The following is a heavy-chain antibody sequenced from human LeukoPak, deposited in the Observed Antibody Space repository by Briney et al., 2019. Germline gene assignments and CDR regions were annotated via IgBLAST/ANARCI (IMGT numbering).Heavy chain of an antibody. D-gene: IGHD6-19*01. J-gene: IGHJ4*02. CDR3: ARDNLAVAVGFDY. CDR2: ISSSSTYI. Sequence: PGGSLRLSCVASGFTFSSRDWMTWVRQAPGKGLEWVSSISSSSTYIFYADSLKGRFTISRDNAKNSLYLQMNSLRAEDTAVYYCARDNLAVAVGFDYWGQGTLVTVSS. CDR1: GFTFSSRDW. V-gene: IGHV3-21*01.